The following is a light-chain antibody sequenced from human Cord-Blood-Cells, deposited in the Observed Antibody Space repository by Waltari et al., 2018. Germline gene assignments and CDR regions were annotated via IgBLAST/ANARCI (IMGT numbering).Light chain of an antibody. CDR2: EGS. V-gene: IGLV2-23*01. CDR1: SSDFGSYNL. CDR3: CSYAGSSTLV. J-gene: IGLJ3*02. Sequence: QSALTQPAPASGSPGQSITIPCTGTSSDFGSYNLVPWYQQHPGKAPKLMIYEGSKRPSGVSNRFSGSKSGNTASLTISGLQAEDEADYYCCSYAGSSTLVFGGGTKLTIL.